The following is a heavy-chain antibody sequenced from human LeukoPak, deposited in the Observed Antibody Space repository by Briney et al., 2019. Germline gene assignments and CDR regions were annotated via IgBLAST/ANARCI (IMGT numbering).Heavy chain of an antibody. D-gene: IGHD6-19*01. J-gene: IGHJ4*02. Sequence: GGSLRLSCAASGFTFSSYGMYWVRQAPGKGLEWVAFIRYDGSITHYADSVKGRFTISRDNSKNTLYLQMNSLRPEDTAMYYCAKQWAVAGNRVSTIDYWGQGTLVTVSS. CDR3: AKQWAVAGNRVSTIDY. CDR1: GFTFSSYG. CDR2: IRYDGSIT. V-gene: IGHV3-30*02.